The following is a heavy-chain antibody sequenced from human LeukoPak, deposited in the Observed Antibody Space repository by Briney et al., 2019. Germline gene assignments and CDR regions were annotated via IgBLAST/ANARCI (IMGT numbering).Heavy chain of an antibody. CDR3: AKGHYYDSSGRLLGGDY. Sequence: GGSLRLSCAASGFTFSSYWMSWVRQAPGKGLEWVAVISYDGSNKYYADSVKGRFTISRDNSKNTLYLQMNSLRAEDTAVYYCAKGHYYDSSGRLLGGDYWGQGTLVTVSS. V-gene: IGHV3-30*18. CDR2: ISYDGSNK. D-gene: IGHD3-22*01. J-gene: IGHJ4*02. CDR1: GFTFSSYW.